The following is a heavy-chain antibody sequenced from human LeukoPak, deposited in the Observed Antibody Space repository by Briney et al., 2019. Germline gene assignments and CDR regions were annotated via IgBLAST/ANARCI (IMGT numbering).Heavy chain of an antibody. D-gene: IGHD6-19*01. V-gene: IGHV1-2*02. CDR1: GYTFTGYY. J-gene: IGHJ4*02. CDR3: ARGSHIDSSGWVQ. CDR2: INPNSGGT. Sequence: EASVKVSCKASGYTFTGYYMHWVRQAPGQGLEWMGWINPNSGGTNYAQKFQGRVTMTRDTSISTAYMELSRLRSDDTAVYYCARGSHIDSSGWVQWGQGTLVTVSS.